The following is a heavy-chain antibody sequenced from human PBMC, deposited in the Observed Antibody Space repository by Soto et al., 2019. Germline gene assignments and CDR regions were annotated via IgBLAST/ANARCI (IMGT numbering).Heavy chain of an antibody. V-gene: IGHV3-23*01. CDR3: ARQRDGREGDY. D-gene: IGHD1-26*01. Sequence: GGSLRLSCAASGFTFISYAISWVRLAPGKGLEWVSTITGSGSGYNTFYTDSVKGRFSISRDNSENTVYLQMNSLRAEDTAVYYCARQRDGREGDYWGQGTLVTVSS. CDR1: GFTFISYA. J-gene: IGHJ4*02. CDR2: ITGSGSGYNT.